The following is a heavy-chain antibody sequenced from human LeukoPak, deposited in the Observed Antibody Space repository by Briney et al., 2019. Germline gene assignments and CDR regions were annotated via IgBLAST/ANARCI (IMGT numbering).Heavy chain of an antibody. CDR1: GYTFTGYY. V-gene: IGHV1-2*02. CDR2: INPNSGGT. Sequence: GASVRVSCKASGYTFTGYYMHWVRQAPGQGLEWMGWINPNSGGTNYAQKFQGRVTMTRDTSISTAYMELSRLRSDDTAVYYCARDLGLIVGAMGFDYWGQGTLVTVSS. CDR3: ARDLGLIVGAMGFDY. J-gene: IGHJ4*02. D-gene: IGHD1-26*01.